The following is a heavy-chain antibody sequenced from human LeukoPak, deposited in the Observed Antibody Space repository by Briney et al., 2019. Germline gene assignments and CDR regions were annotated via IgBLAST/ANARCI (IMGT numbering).Heavy chain of an antibody. D-gene: IGHD4-17*01. V-gene: IGHV1-2*02. CDR3: TRDLLGFATTPLSD. CDR1: GYTFTNYY. J-gene: IGHJ4*02. CDR2: INPNRGDT. Sequence: ASVRVSCTASGYTFTNYYMHWVRQAPGHGLEWMGWINPNRGDTNYAQKFQGRVTMTRDTSITTASMELTRLTSDDTAVYYCTRDLLGFATTPLSDWGQGTLVTVSS.